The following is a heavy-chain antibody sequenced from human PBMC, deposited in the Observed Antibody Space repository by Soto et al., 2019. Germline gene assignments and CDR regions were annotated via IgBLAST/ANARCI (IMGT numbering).Heavy chain of an antibody. J-gene: IGHJ4*02. V-gene: IGHV1-69*05. CDR1: GGTFSSYA. CDR2: IIPIFGTA. Sequence: SVKVSCKASGGTFSSYAISWVRQAPGQGLEWMGGIIPIFGTANYAQKFQGRVTITRDTSASTAYMELSSLRSEDTAVYYCARVSIAARPPQYYFDYWGQGTLVTVSS. CDR3: ARVSIAARPPQYYFDY. D-gene: IGHD6-6*01.